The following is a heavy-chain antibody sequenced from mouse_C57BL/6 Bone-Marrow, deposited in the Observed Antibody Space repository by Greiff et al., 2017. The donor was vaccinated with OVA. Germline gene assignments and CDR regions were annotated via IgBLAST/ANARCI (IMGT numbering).Heavy chain of an antibody. CDR1: GYTFTSYW. D-gene: IGHD3-1*01. Sequence: QVQLQQSGTDLVKPGASVKLSCKASGYTFTSYWLHWVKQRPGQGLEWIGNINPSNGGTNYNEKFKSKATLTVDKSSSTAYMQLSTLTSEDSAVYYCARLGPWTDYYFDYWGQGTTLTVSS. V-gene: IGHV1-53*01. CDR3: ARLGPWTDYYFDY. J-gene: IGHJ2*01. CDR2: INPSNGGT.